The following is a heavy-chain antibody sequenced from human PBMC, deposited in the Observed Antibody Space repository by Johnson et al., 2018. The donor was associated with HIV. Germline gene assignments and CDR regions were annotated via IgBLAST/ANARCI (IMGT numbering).Heavy chain of an antibody. CDR2: ISYDGSNK. J-gene: IGHJ3*02. Sequence: VQLVESGGGLVQPGGSLRLSCAASGFTFSSYAMHWVRQAPGKGLEWVAVISYDGSNKYYADSVKGRFTISRDNSKNTLYLQMNSLRPEDTAAYYCATIAAHGAAFDIWGQGTVVTASS. CDR1: GFTFSSYA. V-gene: IGHV3-30*04. D-gene: IGHD6-25*01. CDR3: ATIAAHGAAFDI.